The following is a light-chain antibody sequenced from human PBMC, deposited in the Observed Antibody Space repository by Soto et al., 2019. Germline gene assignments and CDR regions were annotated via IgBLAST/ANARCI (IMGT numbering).Light chain of an antibody. CDR2: DAS. Sequence: DIQVPQSPSSLSASVGDSITITCQTSHDISNFLNWYQQKPGKVPKLLIYDASKLEAGVTSRFSGSGSRKDFTFTITSLQAEDFATYYCQQYDNVPTNTFGQGTKLEIK. CDR1: HDISNF. V-gene: IGKV1-33*01. J-gene: IGKJ2*01. CDR3: QQYDNVPTNT.